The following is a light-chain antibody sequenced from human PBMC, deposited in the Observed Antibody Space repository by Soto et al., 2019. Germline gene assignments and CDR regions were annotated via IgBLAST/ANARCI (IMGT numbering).Light chain of an antibody. CDR2: GAS. Sequence: EIVMTQSPATLSVSPVERATLSGRAGQNIHTNLAWYQQKPGQAPRLLFYGASTGATGLPARFSGSGSGTEFTLTINSLQPDDFATYYCQQYGTLITFGPGTKVDIK. CDR1: QNIHTN. V-gene: IGKV3-15*01. J-gene: IGKJ3*01. CDR3: QQYGTLIT.